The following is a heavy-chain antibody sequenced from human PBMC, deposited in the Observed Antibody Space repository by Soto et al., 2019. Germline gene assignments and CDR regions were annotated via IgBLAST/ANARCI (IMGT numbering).Heavy chain of an antibody. CDR2: MNPYTGKA. Sequence: QVQLVQSGAEVKRPGASLKVSCQASGYTFTTYDINWVRQAPGQGLEWMGWMNPYTGKAGYAQKFQGRVTMTRDNSISTAYWKLSSLRSEDTAVYYCARRKERSGPNFFDYWGLGTLVTVSS. CDR3: ARRKERSGPNFFDY. CDR1: GYTFTTYD. D-gene: IGHD6-25*01. J-gene: IGHJ4*02. V-gene: IGHV1-8*01.